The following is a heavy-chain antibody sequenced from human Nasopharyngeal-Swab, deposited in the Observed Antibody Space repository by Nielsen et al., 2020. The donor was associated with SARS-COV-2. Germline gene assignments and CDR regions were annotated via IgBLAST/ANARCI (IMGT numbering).Heavy chain of an antibody. Sequence: GSLRLSCTVSGGSISSYYWSWIRQPPGKGLEWIGEINHSGSTDYNPSHKSRVTISLDTSKNQFSLKLRSVTAADTAVYYCAEKGYTSSWYFYWGQGTLVTASS. CDR2: INHSGST. D-gene: IGHD6-13*01. J-gene: IGHJ4*02. CDR1: GGSISSYY. V-gene: IGHV4-34*01. CDR3: AEKGYTSSWYFY.